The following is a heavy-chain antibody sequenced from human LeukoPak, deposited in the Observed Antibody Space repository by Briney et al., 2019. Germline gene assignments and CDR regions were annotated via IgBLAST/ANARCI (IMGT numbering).Heavy chain of an antibody. D-gene: IGHD2-21*02. CDR3: ARERRAYCGGDCGDYGMDV. V-gene: IGHV3-21*04. Sequence: GGSLRLSCAASGFTFSSYSMNWVRQAPGKGLEWVSSISSSSSYIYYADSVKGRFTISRDNAKNSLYLQMNSLRAEDTAVYYCARERRAYCGGDCGDYGMDVWGQGTTVTVSS. CDR1: GFTFSSYS. J-gene: IGHJ6*02. CDR2: ISSSSSYI.